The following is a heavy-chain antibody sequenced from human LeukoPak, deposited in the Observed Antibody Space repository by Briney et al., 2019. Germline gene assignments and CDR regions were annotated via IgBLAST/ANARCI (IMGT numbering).Heavy chain of an antibody. CDR3: ASAYFYDSSGPRNAFDI. CDR1: GFTFSSYA. Sequence: PGRSLTLSCAASGFTFSSYAMHWVRQPPGKGLEWVAVISYDGSNQYYADPEKGRFTITRDNTKNTLYLQMNSLRAEDTAVYYCASAYFYDSSGPRNAFDIWGQGTMVTVSS. CDR2: ISYDGSNQ. V-gene: IGHV3-30-3*01. J-gene: IGHJ3*02. D-gene: IGHD3-22*01.